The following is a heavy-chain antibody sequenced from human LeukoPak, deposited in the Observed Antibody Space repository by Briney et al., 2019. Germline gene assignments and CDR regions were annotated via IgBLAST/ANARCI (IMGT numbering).Heavy chain of an antibody. J-gene: IGHJ3*02. V-gene: IGHV4-34*01. CDR3: ARLDYYDSSGYFYGVFDI. D-gene: IGHD3-22*01. CDR2: INHSGST. Sequence: SETLSLTCAVYGGSFSGYYWSWIRQPPGKGLEWIGEINHSGSTNYNPSLKSRVTMSVDTSKNQFSLNLSSVTAADTAVYYCARLDYYDSSGYFYGVFDIWGQGTMVTVSS. CDR1: GGSFSGYY.